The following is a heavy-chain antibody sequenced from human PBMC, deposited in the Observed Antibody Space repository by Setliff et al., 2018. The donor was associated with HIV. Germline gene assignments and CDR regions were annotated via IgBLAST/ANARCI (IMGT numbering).Heavy chain of an antibody. D-gene: IGHD3-22*01. CDR3: ARGYYDSSIDY. CDR2: IIPILGIA. V-gene: IGHV1-69*10. CDR1: GGTFSSHA. Sequence: SVKVSCKASGGTFSSHAISWVRQAPGQGLEWMGGIIPILGIANYAQKFQGRVTITADESTSTAYMELSSLRSEDTAVYYCARGYYDSSIDYWGQGTLVTVSS. J-gene: IGHJ4*02.